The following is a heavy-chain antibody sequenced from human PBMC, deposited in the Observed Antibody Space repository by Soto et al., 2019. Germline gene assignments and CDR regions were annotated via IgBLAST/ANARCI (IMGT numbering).Heavy chain of an antibody. D-gene: IGHD4-4*01. V-gene: IGHV1-69*01. CDR1: GGTFSSYA. CDR3: ARDMGYTVTRPYIDYYYGMDV. CDR2: IIPIFGTA. J-gene: IGHJ6*02. Sequence: QVQLVQSGAEVKKPGTSVKVSCKASGGTFSSYAISWVRQAPGQGLEWMGGIIPIFGTANYAQKFQGRVTITAEASTSTAYMELSSLRCEDTAVYYCARDMGYTVTRPYIDYYYGMDVWGQGTTVTVSS.